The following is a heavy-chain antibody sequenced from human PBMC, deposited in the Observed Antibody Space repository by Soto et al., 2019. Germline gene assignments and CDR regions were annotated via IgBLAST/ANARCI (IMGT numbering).Heavy chain of an antibody. V-gene: IGHV3-33*01. CDR2: IWYDGSNK. Sequence: LRLSCAASGFTFSSYGMHWVRQAPGKGLEWVAVIWYDGSNKYYADSVKGRFTISRDNSKNTLYLQMNSLRAEDTAVYYCARSLLEQQLYYYYYYGMDVWGQGTTVTVSS. CDR1: GFTFSSYG. J-gene: IGHJ6*02. CDR3: ARSLLEQQLYYYYYYGMDV. D-gene: IGHD6-13*01.